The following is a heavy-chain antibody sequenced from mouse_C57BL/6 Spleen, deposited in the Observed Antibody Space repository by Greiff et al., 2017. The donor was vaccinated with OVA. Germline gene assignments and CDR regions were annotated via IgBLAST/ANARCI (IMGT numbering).Heavy chain of an antibody. CDR2: ISSGSSTI. Sequence: EVKLVESGGGLVKPGGSLKLSCAASGFTFSDYGMHWVRQAPEKGLEWVAYISSGSSTIYYADTVKGRFTISRDNAKNTLFVQMTSLRSEDTAMYYCARGYGHYWGQGTTLTVSS. J-gene: IGHJ2*01. V-gene: IGHV5-17*01. CDR3: ARGYGHY. CDR1: GFTFSDYG. D-gene: IGHD1-1*01.